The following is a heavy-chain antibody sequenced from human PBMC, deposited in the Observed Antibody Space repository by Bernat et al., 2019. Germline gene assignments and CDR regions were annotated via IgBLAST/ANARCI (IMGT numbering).Heavy chain of an antibody. V-gene: IGHV3-21*01. CDR1: GFTFSGYS. J-gene: IGHJ4*02. CDR3: AQGYYYDSSGYYWPGDY. CDR2: ISSSSSYI. D-gene: IGHD3-22*01. Sequence: EVHLVESGGGLVKPGGSLRLSCAASGFTFSGYSMNWVRQAPGKGLEWVSSISSSSSYIYYADSVKGRFTISRDNAKNSLYLQMNSLRADDTAVYYCAQGYYYDSSGYYWPGDYWGQGTLVTVSS.